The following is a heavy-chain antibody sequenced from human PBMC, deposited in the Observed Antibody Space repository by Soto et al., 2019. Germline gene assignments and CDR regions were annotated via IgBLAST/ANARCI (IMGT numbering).Heavy chain of an antibody. D-gene: IGHD2-15*01. J-gene: IGHJ4*02. CDR2: MNPNSGNT. CDR1: GYTFTSYD. V-gene: IGHV1-8*01. CDR3: ASGDRKRV. Sequence: QVQLVQSGAEVKKPGASVKVSCKASGYTFTSYDINWVRQATGQGLEWMGWMNPNSGNTGYAQKFQGRVTMTENPSNRTAYMEVSSLRSEHTAVYYCASGDRKRVWAQGPLFAVSS.